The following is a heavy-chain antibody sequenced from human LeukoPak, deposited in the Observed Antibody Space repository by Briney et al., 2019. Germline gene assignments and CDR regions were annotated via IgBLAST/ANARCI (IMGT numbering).Heavy chain of an antibody. CDR1: GFTFSNYW. V-gene: IGHV3-74*01. CDR2: INSDGINT. Sequence: PGGSLRLSCAASGFTFSNYWMHWVRQAPGKGLVWVSRINSDGINTSYADSVKGRFTISRDNSKNTLYLQMNSLRAEDTAIYYCAKRSAESSGYFDSWGQGALVTVSS. D-gene: IGHD6-19*01. J-gene: IGHJ4*02. CDR3: AKRSAESSGYFDS.